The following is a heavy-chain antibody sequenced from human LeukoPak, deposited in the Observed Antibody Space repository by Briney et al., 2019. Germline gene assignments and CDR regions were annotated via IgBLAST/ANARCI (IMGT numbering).Heavy chain of an antibody. CDR3: ASGNYYGSGSYPLGY. CDR2: ISSSGSTI. V-gene: IGHV3-48*03. J-gene: IGHJ4*02. Sequence: GGSLRLSCAASGFTFSSYEMNWVRQAPGKGLEWVSYISSSGSTIYYADSVKGRFTISRDNAKNSLYLQMNSLRAEDTAVYYCASGNYYGSGSYPLGYWGQGTLVTVSS. CDR1: GFTFSSYE. D-gene: IGHD3-10*01.